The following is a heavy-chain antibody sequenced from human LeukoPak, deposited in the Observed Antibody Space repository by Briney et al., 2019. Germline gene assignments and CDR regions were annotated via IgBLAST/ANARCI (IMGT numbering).Heavy chain of an antibody. J-gene: IGHJ4*02. CDR1: GYTFTSYY. CDR2: INPSGGST. CDR3: ARDSRWQTVVSPFYFDY. V-gene: IGHV1-46*01. Sequence: ASVKVSCKASGYTFTSYYMHWVRQAPGQGLEWMGIINPSGGSTSYAQKFQGRVTITADESTSTAYMELSSLRSEDTAVYYCARDSRWQTVVSPFYFDYWGQGTLVTVSS. D-gene: IGHD5-24*01.